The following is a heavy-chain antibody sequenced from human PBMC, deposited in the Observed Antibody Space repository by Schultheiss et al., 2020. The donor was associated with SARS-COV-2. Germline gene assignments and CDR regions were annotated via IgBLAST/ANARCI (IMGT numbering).Heavy chain of an antibody. Sequence: GGSLRLSCAASGFAFSNSGMHWVRQAPGKGLEWVAVIWYDGSNKYYADSVKGRFTISRDNSKNTLYLQMNSLRPEDSAVYFCARDLAGAVAPLQEAFFKYWGQGTLVTVSS. CDR1: GFAFSNSG. V-gene: IGHV3-33*08. CDR3: ARDLAGAVAPLQEAFFKY. CDR2: IWYDGSNK. J-gene: IGHJ4*02. D-gene: IGHD6-19*01.